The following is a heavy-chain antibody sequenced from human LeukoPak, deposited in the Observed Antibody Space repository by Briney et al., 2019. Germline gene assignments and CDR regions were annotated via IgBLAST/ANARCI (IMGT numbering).Heavy chain of an antibody. D-gene: IGHD3-22*01. J-gene: IGHJ4*02. Sequence: GGSLRLSCAASGFTFPTYWMSWVRQAPGKGLEWVANIKHDGSEKYYVDSVKGRFTISRDNARNTLYLQMNSLRAEDTAVYYCARNSRGAYSSGYNFDYWGQGTLVTVSS. V-gene: IGHV3-7*02. CDR1: GFTFPTYW. CDR3: ARNSRGAYSSGYNFDY. CDR2: IKHDGSEK.